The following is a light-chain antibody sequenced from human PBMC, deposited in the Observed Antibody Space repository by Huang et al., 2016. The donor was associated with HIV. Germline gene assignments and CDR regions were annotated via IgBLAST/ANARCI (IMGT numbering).Light chain of an antibody. CDR3: QQYYDTPGT. CDR1: QSVLSYSNSRNY. Sequence: DIVMTQSPDSLSVSLGERATINCKSSQSVLSYSNSRNYLAWYHQKPGQPPKLLIYWASSRESGVPDRFSGSGSGTDFSLTISSLQAEDVAFDYCQQYYDTPGTFGQGTKVEIK. CDR2: WAS. V-gene: IGKV4-1*01. J-gene: IGKJ1*01.